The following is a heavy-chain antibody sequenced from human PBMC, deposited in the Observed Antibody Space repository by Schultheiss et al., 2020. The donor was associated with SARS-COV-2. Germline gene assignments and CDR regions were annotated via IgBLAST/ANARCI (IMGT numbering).Heavy chain of an antibody. CDR2: ISYDTYNK. CDR1: EFTFSHNA. V-gene: IGHV3-30*04. D-gene: IGHD3-10*01. J-gene: IGHJ4*02. CDR3: ASPDYGSGSDESNY. Sequence: GGSLRLSCTASEFTFSHNAMHWVRQAPGRGLEWVAVISYDTYNKYYADSVKGRFTFSRDNSKKTLNLQMNSLKFEDTAIYYCASPDYGSGSDESNYWGQGTMVTVSS.